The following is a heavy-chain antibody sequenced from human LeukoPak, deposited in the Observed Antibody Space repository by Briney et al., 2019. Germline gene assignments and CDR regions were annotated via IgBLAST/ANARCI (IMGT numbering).Heavy chain of an antibody. CDR3: TRDFV. Sequence: GGSLRHSCAASEFTFYNAWISWVRQAPGKGLEWVGRIKSETDGGTTDYAAPVKGRFTISRDDSKNTLYLQMNSLRADDTAVYYCTRDFVWGEGTMFTVSS. V-gene: IGHV3-15*01. CDR2: IKSETDGGTT. CDR1: EFTFYNAW. J-gene: IGHJ3*01.